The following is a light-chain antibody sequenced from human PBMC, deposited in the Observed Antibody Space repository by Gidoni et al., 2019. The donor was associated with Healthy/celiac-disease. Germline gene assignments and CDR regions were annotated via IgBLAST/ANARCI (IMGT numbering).Light chain of an antibody. Sequence: QMTQSPSTLSASVGDRVTITCRASQSISSWLAWYQQNPGKAPKLLIYDASSLESGVPSRFSGSGSGTEFTLTISSLQPDDFATYYCQQYNSYSRALTFGGGTKVEIK. J-gene: IGKJ4*01. CDR3: QQYNSYSRALT. CDR2: DAS. V-gene: IGKV1-5*01. CDR1: QSISSW.